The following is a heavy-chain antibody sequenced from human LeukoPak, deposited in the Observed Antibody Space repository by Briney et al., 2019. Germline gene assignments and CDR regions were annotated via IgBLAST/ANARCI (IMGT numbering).Heavy chain of an antibody. J-gene: IGHJ4*02. CDR3: ASASSSSWYYFDY. Sequence: GGSLRLSCAASGFTFSSYAMSWVRQAPGKGLEWVSAISGSGGSTYYADSVKGRFTISRDNSKNTLYLQMNSLRAEDTAVYYCASASSSSWYYFDYWGQGTLVTVSS. CDR1: GFTFSSYA. D-gene: IGHD6-13*01. V-gene: IGHV3-23*01. CDR2: ISGSGGST.